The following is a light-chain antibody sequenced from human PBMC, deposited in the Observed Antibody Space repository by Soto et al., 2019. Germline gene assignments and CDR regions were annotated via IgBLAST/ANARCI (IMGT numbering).Light chain of an antibody. CDR3: QQRSNWHT. V-gene: IGKV3-11*01. CDR1: QSVSSY. Sequence: EIVLTQSPATLSLSPGERATLSCRASQSVSSYLAWYQQKPGQAPRLLIYDASNRATGIPARFSGSGSGTDFTLTISSLEPEDFAVYYCQQRSNWHTFGQGTKV. J-gene: IGKJ2*01. CDR2: DAS.